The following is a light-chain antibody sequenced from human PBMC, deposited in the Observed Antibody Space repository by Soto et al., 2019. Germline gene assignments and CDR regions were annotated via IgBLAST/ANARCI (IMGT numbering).Light chain of an antibody. CDR1: QSVRNN. CDR2: GAS. V-gene: IGKV3-15*01. J-gene: IGKJ5*01. Sequence: EIVMTQSPATFSVSPGERATVPCRASQSVRNNLAWYQQKPGQAPRLLIYGASTRATGIPARFSGSGSGTEFTLTISSLQPDDFATYYCQQYGSYSRTFGQGTRLEIK. CDR3: QQYGSYSRT.